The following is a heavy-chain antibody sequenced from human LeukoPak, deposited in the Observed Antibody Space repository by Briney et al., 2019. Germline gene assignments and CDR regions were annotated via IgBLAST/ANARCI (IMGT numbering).Heavy chain of an antibody. V-gene: IGHV1-3*01. CDR2: INAGNGNT. CDR1: GYTFTSYA. J-gene: IGHJ4*02. Sequence: ASVKVSCKASGYTFTSYAMHWVRQAPGQRLEWMGWINAGNGNTKYSQKFQGRVTITRGTSASTAYMELSSLRSEDTAVYYCARGSIVVVALGYWGQGTLVTVSS. D-gene: IGHD2-2*01. CDR3: ARGSIVVVALGY.